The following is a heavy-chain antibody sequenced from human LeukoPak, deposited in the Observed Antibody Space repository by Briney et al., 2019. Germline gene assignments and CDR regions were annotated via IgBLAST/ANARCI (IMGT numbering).Heavy chain of an antibody. J-gene: IGHJ6*02. CDR3: ARSLAARPPYYYYYGMDV. CDR2: ISSSSSYI. V-gene: IGHV3-21*01. Sequence: GGSLRLSCAASGFTFSSYSMNWVRQAPGKGLEWVSSISSSSSYIYYADSVKGRFTISRDNAKNSLYLQMNSLRAEDTAVYYCARSLAARPPYYYYYGMDVWGQGTTVTVSS. CDR1: GFTFSSYS. D-gene: IGHD6-6*01.